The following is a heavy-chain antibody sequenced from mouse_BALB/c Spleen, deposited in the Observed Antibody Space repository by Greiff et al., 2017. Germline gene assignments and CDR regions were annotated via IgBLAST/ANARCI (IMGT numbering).Heavy chain of an antibody. J-gene: IGHJ2*01. CDR3: ARGSSYYFDY. D-gene: IGHD1-1*01. CDR2: IYPGSGNT. Sequence: QVQLQQSGAELARPGASVKLSCKASGYTFTDYYINWVKQRTGQGLEWIGEIYPGSGNTYYNEKFKGKATLTADKSSSTAYMQLSSLTSEDSAVYFCARGSSYYFDYWGQGTTLTVSS. V-gene: IGHV1-77*01. CDR1: GYTFTDYY.